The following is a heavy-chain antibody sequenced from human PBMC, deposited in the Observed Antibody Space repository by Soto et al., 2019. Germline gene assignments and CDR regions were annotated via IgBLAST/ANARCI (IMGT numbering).Heavy chain of an antibody. J-gene: IGHJ4*02. V-gene: IGHV3-23*01. CDR2: ISGGGSNT. CDR1: GFTFSTYA. CDR3: AKVGIAVAESVAIFDY. Sequence: VQLLQSGGGLAQPGGSLRLSCAASGFTFSTYAMSWVRQAPGKGLEWISGISGGGSNTDYADSVKGRFTISRDTSKNTLYLQMDSLRAEDTAVYYCAKVGIAVAESVAIFDYRGQGALVTVSS. D-gene: IGHD6-19*01.